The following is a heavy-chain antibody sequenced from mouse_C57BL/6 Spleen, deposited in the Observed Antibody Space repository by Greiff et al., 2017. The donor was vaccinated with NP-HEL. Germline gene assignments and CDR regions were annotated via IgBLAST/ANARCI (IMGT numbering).Heavy chain of an antibody. CDR2: INPSTGGT. CDR1: GYSFTGYY. Sequence: EVKVVESGPELVKPGASVKISCKASGYSFTGYYMNWVKQSPEKSLEWIGEINPSTGGTTYNQKFKAKATLTVDKSSSTAYMQLKSLTSEDSAVYYCARDYGSSYSNWGQGTTLTVSS. J-gene: IGHJ2*01. V-gene: IGHV1-42*01. CDR3: ARDYGSSYSN. D-gene: IGHD1-1*01.